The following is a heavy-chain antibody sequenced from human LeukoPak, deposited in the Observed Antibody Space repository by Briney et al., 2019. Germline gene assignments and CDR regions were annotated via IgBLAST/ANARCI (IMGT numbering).Heavy chain of an antibody. J-gene: IGHJ3*02. CDR1: DGSIGSHY. CDR3: ARAFASDWYDIFDI. V-gene: IGHV4-59*11. Sequence: SETLSLTCTVSDGSIGSHYWTWIRQPPGRGLEWVGHISSTGGSYYNPSLKRPITVSLDTSNNQFSLRLTSVTAADTAIYYCARAFASDWYDIFDIWGQGTLLTVSS. D-gene: IGHD3-22*01. CDR2: ISSTGGS.